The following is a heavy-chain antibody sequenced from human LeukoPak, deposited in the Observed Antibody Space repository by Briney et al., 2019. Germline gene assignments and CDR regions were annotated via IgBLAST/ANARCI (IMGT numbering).Heavy chain of an antibody. J-gene: IGHJ4*02. CDR3: ARRGGSSWGSVDY. CDR1: GGSISSSSYY. CDR2: IYYSGST. Sequence: SETLSLTCTVSGGSISSSSYYWGWIRQPPGKGLEWIGSIYYSGSTYYNPSLKSRVTISVDTSKNQFSLKLSSVTAADTAVYYCARRGGSSWGSVDYWGQGTLVTVSS. V-gene: IGHV4-39*01. D-gene: IGHD6-13*01.